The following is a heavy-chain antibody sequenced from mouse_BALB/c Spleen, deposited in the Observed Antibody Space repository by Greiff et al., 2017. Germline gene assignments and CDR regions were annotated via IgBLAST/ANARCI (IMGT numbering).Heavy chain of an antibody. D-gene: IGHD2-3*01. J-gene: IGHJ1*01. V-gene: IGHV3-8*02. Sequence: EVQLVESGPSLVKPSQTLSLTCSVTGDSITSGYWNWIRKFPGNKLEYMGYISYSGSTYYNPSLKSRISITRDTSKNQYYLQLNSVTTEDTATYYCARCDGYYDWYFDVWGAGTTVTVSS. CDR3: ARCDGYYDWYFDV. CDR2: ISYSGST. CDR1: GDSITSGY.